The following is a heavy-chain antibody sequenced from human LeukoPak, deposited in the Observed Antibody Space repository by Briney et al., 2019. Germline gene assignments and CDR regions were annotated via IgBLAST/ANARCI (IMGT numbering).Heavy chain of an antibody. CDR3: ARVKYNWNDIFENWFDP. Sequence: ASVKVSCKASGYTFTSYGISWVRQAPGQGLEWMGWISGYNGNTNYAQKFQGRVTITADESTSTAYMELSSLRSEDSAVYYCARVKYNWNDIFENWFDPWGQGTLVTVSS. D-gene: IGHD1-1*01. V-gene: IGHV1-18*01. CDR1: GYTFTSYG. CDR2: ISGYNGNT. J-gene: IGHJ5*02.